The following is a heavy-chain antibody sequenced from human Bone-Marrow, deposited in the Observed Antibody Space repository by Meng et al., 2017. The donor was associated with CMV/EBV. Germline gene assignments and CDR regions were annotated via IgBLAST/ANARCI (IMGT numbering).Heavy chain of an antibody. Sequence: GESLKISCAASGFTFSSYWMHWVRQAPGKGLVWVSRINSDGSSTSYADSVKGRFTISRDNAKNTLYLQMNILRAEDTAVYYCASHRYSSSWYYFDHWGQGTLVTVSS. J-gene: IGHJ4*02. CDR2: INSDGSST. CDR3: ASHRYSSSWYYFDH. D-gene: IGHD6-13*01. CDR1: GFTFSSYW. V-gene: IGHV3-74*01.